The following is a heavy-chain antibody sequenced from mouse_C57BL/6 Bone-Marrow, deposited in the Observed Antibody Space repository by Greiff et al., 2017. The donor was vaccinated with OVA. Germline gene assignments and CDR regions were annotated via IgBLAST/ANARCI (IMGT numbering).Heavy chain of an antibody. V-gene: IGHV1-69*01. J-gene: IGHJ1*03. D-gene: IGHD2-3*01. CDR1: GYTFPSYW. Sequence: QVQLQQPGAELVMPGASVKLSCKASGYTFPSYWMHWVKPRPGQGLEWIGEIDPSDSYTNYNQKFKGKSTLTVDKSSSSAYMQLSSLSSEDSAVYYCALYDGYYRYFDVWGTGTTVTVSS. CDR2: IDPSDSYT. CDR3: ALYDGYYRYFDV.